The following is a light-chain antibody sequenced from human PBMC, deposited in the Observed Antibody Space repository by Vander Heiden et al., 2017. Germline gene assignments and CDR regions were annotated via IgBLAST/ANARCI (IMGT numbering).Light chain of an antibody. CDR3: QQYYTTPHT. CDR2: WAS. Sequence: DLVMTQSPDSLAVSLGERATINCKSSQSVLHSSNNKNYLAWYQQKPGQPPKLLIYWASTRESGVPDRFSGSGSGTDVTLAISSLQAEDVAVYYCQQYYTTPHTFGQGTKLEIK. V-gene: IGKV4-1*01. CDR1: QSVLHSSNNKNY. J-gene: IGKJ2*01.